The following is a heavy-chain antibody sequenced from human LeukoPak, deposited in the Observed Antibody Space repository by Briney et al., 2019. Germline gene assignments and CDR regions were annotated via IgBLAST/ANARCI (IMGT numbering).Heavy chain of an antibody. D-gene: IGHD5-18*01. Sequence: SETLSLTCAVYGGSFSGYYWSWIRQPPGKGLEWIGEINHSGSTNYNPSLKSRVTISVDTSKNQFSLKLSSVTAADTAVYYCARTRGYSYGTYRYFDLWGRGTLVTVSS. CDR3: ARTRGYSYGTYRYFDL. J-gene: IGHJ2*01. V-gene: IGHV4-34*01. CDR2: INHSGST. CDR1: GGSFSGYY.